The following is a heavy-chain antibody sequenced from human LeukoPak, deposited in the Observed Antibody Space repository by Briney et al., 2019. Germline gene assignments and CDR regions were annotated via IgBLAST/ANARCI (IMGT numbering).Heavy chain of an antibody. D-gene: IGHD6-19*01. J-gene: IGHJ3*02. CDR2: INPNSGGT. V-gene: IGHV1-2*04. Sequence: ASVKVSCKASGYTFTGYYMHWVRQAPGQGLEWMGWINPNSGGTNYAQKFQGWVTMTRDTSISTAYMGLSRLRSDDTAVYYCARERDLAVADAGAFDIWGQGTMVTVSS. CDR1: GYTFTGYY. CDR3: ARERDLAVADAGAFDI.